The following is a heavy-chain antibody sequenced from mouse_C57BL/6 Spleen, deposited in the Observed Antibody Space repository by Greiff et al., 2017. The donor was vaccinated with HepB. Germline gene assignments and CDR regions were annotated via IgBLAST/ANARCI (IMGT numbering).Heavy chain of an antibody. Sequence: EVQVVESGGGLVKPGGSLKLSCAASGFTFSSYTMSWVRQTPEKRLEWVATISGGGGNTYYPDSVKGRFTISRDNAKNTLYLQMSSLRSEDTALYYWARGDPLGFAYWGQGTLVTVSA. CDR1: GFTFSSYT. CDR3: ARGDPLGFAY. J-gene: IGHJ3*01. CDR2: ISGGGGNT. D-gene: IGHD3-3*01. V-gene: IGHV5-9*01.